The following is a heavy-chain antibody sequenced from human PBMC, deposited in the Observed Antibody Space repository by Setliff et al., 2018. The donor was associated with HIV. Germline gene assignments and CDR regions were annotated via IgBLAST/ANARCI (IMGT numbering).Heavy chain of an antibody. Sequence: SETLSLTCTVSGGSITSGGYYWSWIRQHPGKGLEWIGYIYYSGSTYYNPSLKSRVSISVDTSKSQFSLKLSSVTAADTAVYYCARGYSSSLGWFDPWGQGTLVTVSS. V-gene: IGHV4-31*03. D-gene: IGHD6-6*01. CDR2: IYYSGST. J-gene: IGHJ5*02. CDR1: GGSITSGGYY. CDR3: ARGYSSSLGWFDP.